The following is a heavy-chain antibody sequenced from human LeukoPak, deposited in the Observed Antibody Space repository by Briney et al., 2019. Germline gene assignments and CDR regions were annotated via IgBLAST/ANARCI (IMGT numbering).Heavy chain of an antibody. CDR2: ISGSGGST. CDR3: AKTYGSGSYSYYYGMDV. CDR1: GFTFSSYA. J-gene: IGHJ6*02. D-gene: IGHD3-10*01. V-gene: IGHV3-23*01. Sequence: GGSLRLSCAASGFTFSSYAMSWVRQAPGKGLEWVSAISGSGGSTYYADSVKGRFTISRDNSKNTLYLQMNSLRAEDTAVYYCAKTYGSGSYSYYYGMDVWGQGTTVTVSS.